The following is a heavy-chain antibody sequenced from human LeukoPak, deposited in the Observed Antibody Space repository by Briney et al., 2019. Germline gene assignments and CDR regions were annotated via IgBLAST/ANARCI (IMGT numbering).Heavy chain of an antibody. CDR3: ARGSVNYYGPLGWFDP. CDR2: INHSGST. J-gene: IGHJ5*02. CDR1: GGSFSGYY. D-gene: IGHD3-10*01. V-gene: IGHV4-34*01. Sequence: SETLSLTCAVYGGSFSGYYWSWIRQPPGKGLEWLGEINHSGSTNYNPSLKSRVTISVDRSKNQFSLKLSSVTAADTAVYYCARGSVNYYGPLGWFDPWGQGTLVTVSS.